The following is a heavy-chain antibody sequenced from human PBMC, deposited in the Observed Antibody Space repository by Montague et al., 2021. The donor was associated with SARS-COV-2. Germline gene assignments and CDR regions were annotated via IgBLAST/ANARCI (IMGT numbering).Heavy chain of an antibody. D-gene: IGHD5-12*01. CDR2: ISYDGSNK. Sequence: SLRLSCAASGFTFSSYAMHWVRQAPGKGLEWVAVISYDGSNKYYADSVKGRFTISGDNSKNTLYLQMNSLRAEDTAVYYCARDIGATSSLYYYYYGMDVWGQGTTVTVSS. V-gene: IGHV3-30-3*01. CDR3: ARDIGATSSLYYYYYGMDV. CDR1: GFTFSSYA. J-gene: IGHJ6*02.